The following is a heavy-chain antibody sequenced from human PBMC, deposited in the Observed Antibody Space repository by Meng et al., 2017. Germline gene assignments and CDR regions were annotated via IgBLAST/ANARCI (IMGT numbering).Heavy chain of an antibody. CDR2: IIPIFGTA. D-gene: IGHD6-13*01. V-gene: IGHV1-69*05. CDR1: GGTFSSYA. CDR3: ARGGIAAALPWFDP. Sequence: PVLSGAEVEKPGSSVKVSCQACGGTFSSYAISWVRQAPGKGLEWMGGIIPIFGTANYAQKFQGRVTITTDESTSTAYMELSSLRSEDTAVYYCARGGIAAALPWFDPWGQGTLVTVSS. J-gene: IGHJ5*02.